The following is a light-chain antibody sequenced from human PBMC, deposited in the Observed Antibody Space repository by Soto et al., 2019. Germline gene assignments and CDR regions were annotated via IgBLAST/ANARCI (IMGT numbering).Light chain of an antibody. CDR1: QSVSNSY. Sequence: ETVLTQSPGTLSLSPGERSTLSCRASQSVSNSYLAWYQQKPGQAPRLLIYGASSRATGIPDRISGSGSGTEFTLTISRLEPEDFAVYYCQQYGSSLTWTFGQGTKGDIK. V-gene: IGKV3-20*01. J-gene: IGKJ1*01. CDR3: QQYGSSLTWT. CDR2: GAS.